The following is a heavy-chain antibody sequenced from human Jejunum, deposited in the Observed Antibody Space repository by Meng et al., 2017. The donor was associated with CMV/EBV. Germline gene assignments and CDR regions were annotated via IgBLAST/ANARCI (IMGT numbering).Heavy chain of an antibody. CDR3: ARDWGAYTDYFLDY. CDR2: INPNTGGT. D-gene: IGHD2/OR15-2a*01. V-gene: IGHV1-2*02. Sequence: GYTFIDYYIFWVRQAPGQGLEWMGWINPNTGGTTYSQKFQGRVTMTRDTSISTAYMEVTRLRSDDTAVYYCARDWGAYTDYFLDYWGQGTLVTVSS. J-gene: IGHJ4*02. CDR1: GYTFIDYY.